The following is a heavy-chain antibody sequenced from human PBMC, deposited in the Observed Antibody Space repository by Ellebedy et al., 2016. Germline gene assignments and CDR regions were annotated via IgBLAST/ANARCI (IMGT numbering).Heavy chain of an antibody. CDR2: ISWNSDTK. CDR3: VRDHYSDSTGFSPHFDN. V-gene: IGHV3-9*01. Sequence: GGSLRLSCATSGFTFDDFAMHWVRQAPGKGLEWVSGISWNSDTKAYAASMKGRFSISRHHAKNSLFLQMDSLRAEDTAFYYCVRDHYSDSTGFSPHFDNWGQGTLVTVSS. D-gene: IGHD3-22*01. J-gene: IGHJ4*02. CDR1: GFTFDDFA.